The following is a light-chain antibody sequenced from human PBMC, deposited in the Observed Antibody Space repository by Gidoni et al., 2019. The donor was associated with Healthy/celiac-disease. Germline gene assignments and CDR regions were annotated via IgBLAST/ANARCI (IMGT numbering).Light chain of an antibody. CDR1: PGASSY. J-gene: IGKJ4*01. V-gene: IGKV3-11*01. CDR3: QQRSNWPLT. CDR2: DAS. Sequence: EIVLTQSPAPLTLSPGERATLSCSASPGASSYLAWYHQKPGQAPKLLIYDASNRATGIPARFSGSGSGTDFTLTSSSLEPEDFAVYYCQQRSNWPLTFGGGTKVEIK.